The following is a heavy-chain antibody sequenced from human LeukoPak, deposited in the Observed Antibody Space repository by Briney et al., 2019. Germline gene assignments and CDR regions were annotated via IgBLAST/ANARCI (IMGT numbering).Heavy chain of an antibody. CDR3: ARSFSSWYYFDY. CDR2: INHSGST. CDR1: GGSFSGYY. V-gene: IGHV4-34*01. D-gene: IGHD6-13*01. J-gene: IGHJ4*02. Sequence: ETLSLTCAVYGGSFSGYYWSWIRQPPGKGLEWIGEINHSGSTNYNPSLKSRVTISVDTSKNQFSLKLSSVSAADTGVYYCARSFSSWYYFDYWGQGTLVTVSS.